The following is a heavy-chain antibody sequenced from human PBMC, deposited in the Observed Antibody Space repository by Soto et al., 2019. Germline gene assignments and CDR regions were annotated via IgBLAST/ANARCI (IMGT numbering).Heavy chain of an antibody. Sequence: ASVKVSCKASGYTFTGQYMHCVRQAPGQGLEWMGWINPNTGGTNYAQNFQGRVALTRDTSISTAYMELSSLRSDDTAVFYCAASSSWRYNWFDPWGQGTLVTVSS. CDR3: AASSSWRYNWFDP. CDR2: INPNTGGT. CDR1: GYTFTGQY. J-gene: IGHJ5*02. D-gene: IGHD3-22*01. V-gene: IGHV1-2*02.